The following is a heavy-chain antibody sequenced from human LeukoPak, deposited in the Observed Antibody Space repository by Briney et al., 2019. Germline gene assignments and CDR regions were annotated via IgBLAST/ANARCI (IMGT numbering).Heavy chain of an antibody. Sequence: SETLSLTCAVYGGSFSGYYWSWIRQPPGKGLEWIGEINHSGSTNYNTSLKSRVTISVDTSKNQFSLKLSSVTAADTAVYYCARGPTDDNYYYYYMDVWGKGTTVTVSS. J-gene: IGHJ6*03. CDR1: GGSFSGYY. CDR3: ARGPTDDNYYYYYMDV. D-gene: IGHD1-1*01. CDR2: INHSGST. V-gene: IGHV4-34*01.